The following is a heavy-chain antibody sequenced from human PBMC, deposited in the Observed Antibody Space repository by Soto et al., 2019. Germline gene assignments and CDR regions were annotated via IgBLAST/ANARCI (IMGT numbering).Heavy chain of an antibody. V-gene: IGHV1-18*01. J-gene: IGHJ4*02. CDR1: GYTFSSSG. CDR2: ISLYNGKT. Sequence: QVQLVQSGAEVKKPGASVKVSCKASGYTFSSSGITWVRQAPGQGLEWMGWISLYNGKTDYAQKLQARVTMTTDTSRGPAELELSGLRSGDTAVYFCARGFDYDRSGAYPYYLEYWGLGTLVTVS. CDR3: ARGFDYDRSGAYPYYLEY. D-gene: IGHD3-22*01.